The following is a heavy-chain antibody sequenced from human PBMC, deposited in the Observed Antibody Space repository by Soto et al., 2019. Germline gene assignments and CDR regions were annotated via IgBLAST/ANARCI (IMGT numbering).Heavy chain of an antibody. CDR3: AREPRYCSGGSCSIMGHAFDI. CDR1: GFTVTDIY. V-gene: IGHV3-66*01. D-gene: IGHD2-15*01. Sequence: EVQLVESGGGLVQPGGSLRLSCVASGFTVTDIYMNWVRQAPGKGLEWVSVIYKGFTDYADLVGGRFSVSTDTSKNALSLQLYNLRAEDTAVYYCAREPRYCSGGSCSIMGHAFDIWGQGAMVTVSS. J-gene: IGHJ3*02. CDR2: IYKGFT.